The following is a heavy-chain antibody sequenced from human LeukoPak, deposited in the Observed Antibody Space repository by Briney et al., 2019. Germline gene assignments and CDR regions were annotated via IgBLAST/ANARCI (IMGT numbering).Heavy chain of an antibody. V-gene: IGHV4-38-2*01. D-gene: IGHD4-17*01. CDR2: IYHRGST. J-gene: IGHJ4*02. CDR3: ARPLSDDYGDYEDY. Sequence: SETLSLTCAVSGYSISSGYYWGWIRQPPGKGLEWIGSIYHRGSTYYNPSLKSRVTISVDTSKNQFSLKLSSVTAADTAVYYCARPLSDDYGDYEDYWGQGTLVTVSS. CDR1: GYSISSGYY.